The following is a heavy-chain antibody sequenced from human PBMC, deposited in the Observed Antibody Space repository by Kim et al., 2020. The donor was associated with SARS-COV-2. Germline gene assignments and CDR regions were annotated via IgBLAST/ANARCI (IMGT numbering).Heavy chain of an antibody. J-gene: IGHJ4*02. CDR1: GFTFSSYG. CDR2: ISYDGSNK. Sequence: GGSLRLSCAASGFTFSSYGMHWVRQAPGKGLEWVAVISYDGSNKYYADSVKGRFTISRDNSKNTLYLQMNSLRAEDTAVYYCARDVTPRLMKYYLGIQAWGQGTLVTVSS. D-gene: IGHD3-16*01. CDR3: ARDVTPRLMKYYLGIQA. V-gene: IGHV3-33*05.